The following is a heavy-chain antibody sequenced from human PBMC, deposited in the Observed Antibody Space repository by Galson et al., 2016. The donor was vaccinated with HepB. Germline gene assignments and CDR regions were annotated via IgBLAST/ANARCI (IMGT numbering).Heavy chain of an antibody. D-gene: IGHD2-15*01. J-gene: IGHJ4*01. CDR2: IYPGDSDT. Sequence: QSGAEVKKPGESLKMSCRVSGYSFTSYWIAWVRQMPGKGLEWMGIIYPGDSDTRYSPSFQGQVTISADKSISTAYLQCSSLKASDTAMYYCARVAERSYYIDYWGQGTLVTVSS. CDR1: GYSFTSYW. CDR3: ARVAERSYYIDY. V-gene: IGHV5-51*01.